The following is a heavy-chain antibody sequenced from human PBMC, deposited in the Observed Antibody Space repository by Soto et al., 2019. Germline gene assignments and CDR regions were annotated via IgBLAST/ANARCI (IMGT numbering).Heavy chain of an antibody. V-gene: IGHV3-33*01. J-gene: IGHJ5*02. CDR1: GFPFKSLA. D-gene: IGHD2-2*01. CDR2: IWSDGSTE. CDR3: ARGRIPSAIFDWFDP. Sequence: VGPLRLSCAASGFPFKSLAIPWARQAPGKGLEWVAVIWSDGSTEYYADSVKGRFTISRDNSKNTMYLQMNSLRGEDTGVYYCARGRIPSAIFDWFDPWGQGTLVTVSS.